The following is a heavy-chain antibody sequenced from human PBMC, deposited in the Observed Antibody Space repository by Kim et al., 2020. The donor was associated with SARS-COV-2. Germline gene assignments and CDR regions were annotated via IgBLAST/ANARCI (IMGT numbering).Heavy chain of an antibody. D-gene: IGHD1-1*01. Sequence: YSNPSLQSRVTISVDTSKNQFSLNLRSVAATDTAVYYCARRGGIVNNYNYWGQGTLVTVSS. CDR3: ARRGGIVNNYNY. J-gene: IGHJ4*02. V-gene: IGHV4-39*01.